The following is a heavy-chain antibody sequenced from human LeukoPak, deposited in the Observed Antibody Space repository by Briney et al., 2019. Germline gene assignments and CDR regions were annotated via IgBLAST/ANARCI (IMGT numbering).Heavy chain of an antibody. CDR3: ARDGDSVMLEIDY. J-gene: IGHJ4*02. Sequence: ASVKVSCRASGYTFTDYHLYWVRQAPGQGLEWMGWIYPNNGGTNNAQKFQGRVTTTRHTSISTAYMERSRLRSDDTAVYYCARDGDSVMLEIDYWGQGTLVTVSS. CDR2: IYPNNGGT. CDR1: GYTFTDYH. D-gene: IGHD3-16*01. V-gene: IGHV1-2*02.